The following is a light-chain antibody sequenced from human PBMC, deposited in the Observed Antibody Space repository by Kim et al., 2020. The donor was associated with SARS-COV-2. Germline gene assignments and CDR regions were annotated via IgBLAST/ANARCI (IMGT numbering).Light chain of an antibody. J-gene: IGLJ1*01. V-gene: IGLV3-1*01. CDR2: QDT. CDR1: KLGDKY. Sequence: SYELTQPPSVSVSPGQTASITCSGDKLGDKYAYWYQQKPGQSPLLVIYQDTKRPSGIPERFSASNSGNTATLTISGTQAMDEDDYYCQAWDSSTVCYVFG. CDR3: QAWDSSTVCYV.